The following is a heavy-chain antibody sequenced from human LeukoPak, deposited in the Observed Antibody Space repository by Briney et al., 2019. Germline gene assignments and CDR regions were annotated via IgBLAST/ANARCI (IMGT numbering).Heavy chain of an antibody. CDR1: GFTFSSYD. D-gene: IGHD6-19*01. V-gene: IGHV3-23*01. CDR2: IRPSGDNT. Sequence: GGALRLSRAASGFTFSSYDMTWVRQAPGRGLEWVSSIRPSGDNTYYGDSVKGRFTISRDNSKNTVYLQMNNMRVDDTAVYYCARVAGWHWFDPWGQGTLVTVSS. CDR3: ARVAGWHWFDP. J-gene: IGHJ5*02.